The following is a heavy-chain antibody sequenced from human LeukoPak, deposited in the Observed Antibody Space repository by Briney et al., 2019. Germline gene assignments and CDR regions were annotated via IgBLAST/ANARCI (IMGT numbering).Heavy chain of an antibody. V-gene: IGHV4-39*01. J-gene: IGHJ4*02. CDR3: ARGRGAVAV. Sequence: SDTLSLTCTVSGGSISSMSHNWGWIRRPPGKGLEWIGNIYYSGNSYYNPSLRSRVTISVDTSKNQFSLKLASVTAVDTAVYYCARGRGAVAVWGQGTLVTVSS. CDR2: IYYSGNS. D-gene: IGHD6-19*01. CDR1: GGSISSMSHN.